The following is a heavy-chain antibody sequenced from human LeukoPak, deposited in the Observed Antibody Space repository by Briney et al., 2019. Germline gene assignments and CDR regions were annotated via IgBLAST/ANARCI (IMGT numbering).Heavy chain of an antibody. CDR2: IDQGGSDK. Sequence: GGSLRLSCAASGFTFSSYWMSWVRQAPGKGLEWVAIIDQGGSDKYYLASVRGRFTISRDNARNSLDLQMDSLRVEDTAIYYCVRDKRVGASLFAYWGQGNLVTVSS. D-gene: IGHD1-26*01. V-gene: IGHV3-7*01. J-gene: IGHJ4*02. CDR1: GFTFSSYW. CDR3: VRDKRVGASLFAY.